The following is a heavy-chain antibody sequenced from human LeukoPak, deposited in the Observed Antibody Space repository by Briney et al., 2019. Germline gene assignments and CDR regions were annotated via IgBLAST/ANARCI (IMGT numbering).Heavy chain of an antibody. CDR1: GFSFSSNG. CDR3: AKDGAGYSKRGGDY. J-gene: IGHJ4*02. D-gene: IGHD6-13*01. CDR2: IQYDGTDK. V-gene: IGHV3-30*02. Sequence: GGSLRLSCVASGFSFSSNGMHWVRQAPGKGLEWVAFIQYDGTDKYYADSVKGRFTISRDNSKNTLLLQMRSLRVQDTAVYYCAKDGAGYSKRGGDYWGQGTLVTVSS.